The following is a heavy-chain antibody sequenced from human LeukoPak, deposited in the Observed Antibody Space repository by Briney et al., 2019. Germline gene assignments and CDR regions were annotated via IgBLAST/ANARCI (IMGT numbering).Heavy chain of an antibody. CDR3: ARVGYYASGPFSYFDY. Sequence: PGRSLRLSCAASGFTFSGYGMHWVRQAPGKGLEWVAVISYDGSNEYYADSVKGRFTISRDNSKNTLYLQMNSLSVEDTAVYYCARVGYYASGPFSYFDYWGQGTLVTVSS. CDR2: ISYDGSNE. J-gene: IGHJ4*02. CDR1: GFTFSGYG. V-gene: IGHV3-30-3*01. D-gene: IGHD3-10*01.